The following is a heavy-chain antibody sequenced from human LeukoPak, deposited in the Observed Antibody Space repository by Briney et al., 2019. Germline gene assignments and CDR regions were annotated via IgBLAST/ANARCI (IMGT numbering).Heavy chain of an antibody. Sequence: PSETLSLTCAVSGGSFSGYYWSWIRQPPGKGLEWIGKINHSGSTNYNPSLKSRVTISVDTSKNQFSLKLSSVTAADTAVYFCASGSNIPAIRYFDLWGRGTLVTVSS. CDR1: GGSFSGYY. J-gene: IGHJ2*01. D-gene: IGHD6-25*01. V-gene: IGHV4-34*01. CDR2: INHSGST. CDR3: ASGSNIPAIRYFDL.